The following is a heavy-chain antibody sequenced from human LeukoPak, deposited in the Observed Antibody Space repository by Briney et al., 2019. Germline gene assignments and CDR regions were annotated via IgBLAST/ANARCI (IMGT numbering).Heavy chain of an antibody. V-gene: IGHV3-30*03. J-gene: IGHJ2*01. CDR3: VTTWGAHYWYFDL. D-gene: IGHD1-26*01. Sequence: GGSLRLSCAASGFTFSSYGMHWVRQAPGKGLEWVAVISYDGSNKYYADSVKGRFTISRDNAKNTLYLRMTSLRVEDTAVYYCVTTWGAHYWYFDLWGRGALVTVSS. CDR2: ISYDGSNK. CDR1: GFTFSSYG.